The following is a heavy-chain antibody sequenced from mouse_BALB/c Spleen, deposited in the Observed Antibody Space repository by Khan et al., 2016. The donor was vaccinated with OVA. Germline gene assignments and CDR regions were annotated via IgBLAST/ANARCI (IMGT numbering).Heavy chain of an antibody. CDR1: GFTFSTYA. D-gene: IGHD2-13*01. V-gene: IGHV5-9-3*01. J-gene: IGHJ4*01. CDR2: VSSGGHYT. CDR3: ARSLDDYQPMDY. Sequence: EVELVESGGGLEKPGGSLKVSCSVSGFTFSTYAMSWVRQTPEKRLEWVATVSSGGHYTFYPDSVTGRFTISRDNAKNTLYLHMSSLTSEETALYDRARSLDDYQPMDYWGQGTSVTVAS.